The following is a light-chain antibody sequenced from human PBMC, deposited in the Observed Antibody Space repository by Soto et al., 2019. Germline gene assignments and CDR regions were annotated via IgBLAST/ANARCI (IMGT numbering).Light chain of an antibody. Sequence: QPVLTQPPSVSGAPGQRVTISCTGSSSNIGAGYDVHWYQHLPGTAPKLLIYGNSNRPSGVPDRFSGSKSGTSASLAITGLQAEDEVDYYCQSYDSSLSAWVFGGGTKLTVL. CDR3: QSYDSSLSAWV. V-gene: IGLV1-40*01. J-gene: IGLJ3*02. CDR2: GNS. CDR1: SSNIGAGYD.